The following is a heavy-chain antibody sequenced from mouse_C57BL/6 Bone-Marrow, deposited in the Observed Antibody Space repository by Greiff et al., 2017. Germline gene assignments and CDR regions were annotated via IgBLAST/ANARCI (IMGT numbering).Heavy chain of an antibody. Sequence: EVKLQQSGPELVKPGASVKISCKASGYTFTDYYMNWVKQSHGKSLEWIGDINPNNGGTSYNQKFKGKATLTVDKSSSTAYMELRSLTSEDSAVYYCAREFYYGSSYGGFAYWGQGTLVTVSA. D-gene: IGHD1-1*01. V-gene: IGHV1-26*01. J-gene: IGHJ3*01. CDR2: INPNNGGT. CDR1: GYTFTDYY. CDR3: AREFYYGSSYGGFAY.